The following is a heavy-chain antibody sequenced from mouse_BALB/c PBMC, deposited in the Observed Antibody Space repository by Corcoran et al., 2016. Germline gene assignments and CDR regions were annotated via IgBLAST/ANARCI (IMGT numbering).Heavy chain of an antibody. J-gene: IGHJ4*01. V-gene: IGHV1S136*01. CDR1: GYTFTSYV. D-gene: IGHD2-4*01. CDR2: ISPYNDGT. CDR3: ARYDYDGYYDAMDY. Sequence: EVQLQQSGPELVNPGASVKMSCKASGYTFTSYVMHWVKQTPGQGLEWIGYISPYNDGTKYNDKFKGKDTLTSDKSSSTAYMELSSLTSADSAVYYCARYDYDGYYDAMDYWGQGTSVTVSS.